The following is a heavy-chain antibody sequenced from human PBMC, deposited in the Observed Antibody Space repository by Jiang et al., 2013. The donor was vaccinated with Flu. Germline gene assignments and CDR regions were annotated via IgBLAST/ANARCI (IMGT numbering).Heavy chain of an antibody. V-gene: IGHV4-30-2*01. J-gene: IGHJ6*02. CDR3: ARWALYSSRGYGMDV. Sequence: GSGLVKPSQTLSLTCAVSGGSISSGGYSWSWIRQPPGKGLEWIGYIYHSGSTYYNPSLKSRVTISVDRSKNQFSLKLSSVTAADTAVYYCARWALYSSRGYGMDVWGQGTTVTVSS. CDR1: GGSISSGGYS. CDR2: IYHSGST. D-gene: IGHD6-13*01.